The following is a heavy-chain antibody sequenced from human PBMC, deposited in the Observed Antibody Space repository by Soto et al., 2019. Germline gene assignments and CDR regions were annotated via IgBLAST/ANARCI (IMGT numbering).Heavy chain of an antibody. CDR2: IYYSGST. J-gene: IGHJ6*02. V-gene: IGHV4-59*01. CDR3: ARYAIGGYDYYYYYGMDV. D-gene: IGHD5-12*01. CDR1: GGSISSYY. Sequence: PSETLSLTCTVSGGSISSYYWIWIRQPPGKGLEWIGYIYYSGSTNYNPSLKSRVTISVDTSKNQFSLKLSSMTAADTAVYYCARYAIGGYDYYYYYGMDVWGQGTTVTVSS.